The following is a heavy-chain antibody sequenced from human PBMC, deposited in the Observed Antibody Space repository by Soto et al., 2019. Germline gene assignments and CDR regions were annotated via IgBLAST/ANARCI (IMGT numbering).Heavy chain of an antibody. Sequence: PGGSLRLSCAASGFTFTSYGMHWVRQAPGKGLEWVAVIWYDGSNKYYADSVKGRFTISRDNSKNTLYLQMNSLRAEDTAVYYCARTSAAGPNYYYYGMDVWGQGTTVTVSS. V-gene: IGHV3-33*01. CDR2: IWYDGSNK. D-gene: IGHD6-13*01. CDR3: ARTSAAGPNYYYYGMDV. CDR1: GFTFTSYG. J-gene: IGHJ6*02.